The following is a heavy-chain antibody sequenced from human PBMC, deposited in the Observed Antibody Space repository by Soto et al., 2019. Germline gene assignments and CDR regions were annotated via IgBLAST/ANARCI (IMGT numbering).Heavy chain of an antibody. J-gene: IGHJ6*02. CDR3: ARSGYYCSGGSCYSPYYYYGLDV. CDR2: IYPSDSET. D-gene: IGHD2-15*01. CDR1: GYIFTSYW. V-gene: IGHV5-51*01. Sequence: GESLKISCKGSGYIFTSYWIGWVRQMPGKGLEWMGIIYPSDSETIYSPSFQGQVTISADKSIRTAYLQWSSLQASDTAMYFCARSGYYCSGGSCYSPYYYYGLDVWGQGTTVTVSS.